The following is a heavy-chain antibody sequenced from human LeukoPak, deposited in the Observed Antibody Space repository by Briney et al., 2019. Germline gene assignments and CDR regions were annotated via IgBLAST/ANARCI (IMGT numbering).Heavy chain of an antibody. J-gene: IGHJ4*02. CDR2: INPNSGGT. Sequence: VASVKVSCKASGYTFTSYDINWVRQAPGQGLEWMGWINPNSGGTNYAQKFQGRVTMTRDTSISTAYMELSRLRSDDTAFYYCARGQYSSGLGLLDYWGQGTLVTVSS. D-gene: IGHD6-19*01. V-gene: IGHV1-2*02. CDR1: GYTFTSYD. CDR3: ARGQYSSGLGLLDY.